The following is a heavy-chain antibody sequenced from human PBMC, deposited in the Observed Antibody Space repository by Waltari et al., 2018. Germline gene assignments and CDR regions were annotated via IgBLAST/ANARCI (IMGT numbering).Heavy chain of an antibody. V-gene: IGHV3-48*03. CDR2: ISSSGSTI. D-gene: IGHD5-18*01. Sequence: VRQAPGKGLEWVSYISSSGSTIYYADSVKGRFTISRDNAKNSPYLQMNSLRAEDTAVYYCARETNSYGYGWGQGTLVTVSS. CDR3: ARETNSYGYG. J-gene: IGHJ4*02.